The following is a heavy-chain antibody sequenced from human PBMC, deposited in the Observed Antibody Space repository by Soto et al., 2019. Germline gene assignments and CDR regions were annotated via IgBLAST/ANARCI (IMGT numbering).Heavy chain of an antibody. V-gene: IGHV3-74*01. CDR3: ARDPGYCSGGSCYIDYYYGMDV. CDR2: INSDGSST. D-gene: IGHD2-15*01. J-gene: IGHJ6*02. Sequence: GGSLRLSCAASGFTFSSYWMHWVRQAPGKGLVWVSRINSDGSSTSYADSVKGRFTISRDNAKNTLYLQMNSLRAEDTAVYYCARDPGYCSGGSCYIDYYYGMDVWGQGTTVTVSS. CDR1: GFTFSSYW.